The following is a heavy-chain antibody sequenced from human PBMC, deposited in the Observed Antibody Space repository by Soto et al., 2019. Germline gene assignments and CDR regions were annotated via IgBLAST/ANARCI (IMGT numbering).Heavy chain of an antibody. D-gene: IGHD6-13*01. CDR2: IGTAGDT. CDR1: GFTFSSYD. V-gene: IGHV3-13*01. J-gene: IGHJ4*02. Sequence: GGSLRLSCAASGFTFSSYDMHWVRQATGKGLEWVSAIGTAGDTYYPGSVKGRFTISRENAKNSLYLQMNSLRAEDTAVYYCARGKGSSWLFDYWGQGTLVTVSS. CDR3: ARGKGSSWLFDY.